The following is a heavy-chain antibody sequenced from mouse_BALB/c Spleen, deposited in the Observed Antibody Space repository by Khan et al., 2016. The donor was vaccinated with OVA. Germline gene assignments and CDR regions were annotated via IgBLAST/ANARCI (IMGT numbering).Heavy chain of an antibody. CDR1: GYTFTNYG. V-gene: IGHV9-3-1*01. Sequence: QIQLVQSGPELKKPGETVKISCKASGYTFTNYGMNWVKQAPGKGLKWMGWININTGEPTYADDFKGRFAFSLETSASSAYLQINNLKNEDTGTYFCARGGRRAMDYWGQGTSVTVSS. J-gene: IGHJ4*01. CDR2: ININTGEP. D-gene: IGHD3-3*01. CDR3: ARGGRRAMDY.